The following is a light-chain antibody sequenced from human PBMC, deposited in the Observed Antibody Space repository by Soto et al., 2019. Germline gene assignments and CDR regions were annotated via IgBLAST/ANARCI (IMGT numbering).Light chain of an antibody. CDR2: GNS. CDR1: SSNIGAGYD. J-gene: IGLJ3*02. Sequence: QSVLTQPPSVSGAPGQRVTISCTGSSSNIGAGYDVHWYQQLPGTAPKLLIYGNSNRPSGVPDRLSGSKSGTSAYLAITGRQAEDEADYYCQSYDSSLSGWVFGGGTKLTVL. V-gene: IGLV1-40*01. CDR3: QSYDSSLSGWV.